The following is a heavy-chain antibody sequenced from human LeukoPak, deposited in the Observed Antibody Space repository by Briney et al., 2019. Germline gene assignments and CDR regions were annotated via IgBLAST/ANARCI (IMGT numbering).Heavy chain of an antibody. CDR2: INTDGSST. CDR1: GFTFSNYW. V-gene: IGHV3-74*03. J-gene: IGHJ4*02. Sequence: GGSLRLSCAASGFTFSNYWMHWVRQAPGKGLVWVSRINTDGSSTTYADSVKGRFTISRDNAKNTLYLQMNSLRAEDTAVYYCVRDPATVITFFDYWDQGTLVTVSS. D-gene: IGHD4-23*01. CDR3: VRDPATVITFFDY.